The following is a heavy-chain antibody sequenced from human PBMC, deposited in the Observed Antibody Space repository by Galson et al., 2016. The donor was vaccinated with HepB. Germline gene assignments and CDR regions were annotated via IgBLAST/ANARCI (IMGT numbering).Heavy chain of an antibody. V-gene: IGHV4-59*01. CDR3: VAGWGWLPGF. Sequence: TLSLTCTVSGGSISSFYWNWIRQPPGKGLEWIGLIHSSGSAYYNASFQSRVTLSLDTAENHFSLKLTSVTAADTAVYFCVAGWGWLPGFWGRGTLVTVSS. CDR2: IHSSGSA. D-gene: IGHD2-21*01. CDR1: GGSISSFY. J-gene: IGHJ4*02.